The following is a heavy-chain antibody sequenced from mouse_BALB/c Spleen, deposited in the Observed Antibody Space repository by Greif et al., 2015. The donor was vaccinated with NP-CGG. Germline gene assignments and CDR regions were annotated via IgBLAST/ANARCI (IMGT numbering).Heavy chain of an antibody. Sequence: QVQLQQSGAELVRPGASVKLSCKASGYTFTSYWINWVKQRPGQGLEWIGNIYPSDSYTNYNQKFKDKATLTVDKSSSTAYMQLSSPTSEDSAVYYCTMGLRRGFDYWGQGTTLTVSS. CDR2: IYPSDSYT. D-gene: IGHD2-4*01. CDR3: TMGLRRGFDY. J-gene: IGHJ2*01. V-gene: IGHV1-69*02. CDR1: GYTFTSYW.